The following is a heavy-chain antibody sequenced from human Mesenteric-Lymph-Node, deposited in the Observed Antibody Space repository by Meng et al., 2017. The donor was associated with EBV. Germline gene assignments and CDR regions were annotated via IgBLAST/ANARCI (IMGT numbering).Heavy chain of an antibody. CDR3: ARGKTVGRSPWFDP. J-gene: IGHJ5*02. CDR1: GGSFSGYY. D-gene: IGHD4-11*01. CDR2: SNQSGST. V-gene: IGHV4-34*01. Sequence: QGHLQQGGGGLVKPSETLSLTCAVYGGSFSGYYWTWIRQSPGKGLEWIGESNQSGSTSYNPSLKSRVTISVDTSQNQFSLKLSSVTAADTAVYYCARGKTVGRSPWFDPWGQGTLVTVSS.